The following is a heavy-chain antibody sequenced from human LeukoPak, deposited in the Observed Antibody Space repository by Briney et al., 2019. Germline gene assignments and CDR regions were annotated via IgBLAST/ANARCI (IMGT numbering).Heavy chain of an antibody. V-gene: IGHV3-7*01. D-gene: IGHD2-8*01. CDR2: IKPDGSEK. CDR3: ARAGVTWGYDY. Sequence: GGPLRLPCAASGFTYNTYWMSWVRQAPGKGLEWVANIKPDGSEKYYVDSVQGRFTSSRDNAKNSLYLQMNSLRAEDTALYYCARAGVTWGYDYWGQGTLIAVSS. J-gene: IGHJ4*02. CDR1: GFTYNTYW.